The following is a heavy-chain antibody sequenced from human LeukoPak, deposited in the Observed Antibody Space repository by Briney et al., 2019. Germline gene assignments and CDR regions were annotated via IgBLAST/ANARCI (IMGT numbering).Heavy chain of an antibody. CDR2: IRYDGGNK. V-gene: IGHV3-30*02. Sequence: PGGSLRLSCAASGFTFSSYGMHWVRQAPGKGLEWVAFIRYDGGNKYYADSVKGRFTISRDNSKNTLYLQMNSLRAEDTAVYYCAKDNPIAVAGTVDYWGQGTLVTVSS. CDR1: GFTFSSYG. J-gene: IGHJ4*02. D-gene: IGHD6-19*01. CDR3: AKDNPIAVAGTVDY.